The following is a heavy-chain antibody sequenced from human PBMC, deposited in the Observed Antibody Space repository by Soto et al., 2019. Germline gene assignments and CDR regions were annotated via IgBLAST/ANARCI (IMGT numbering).Heavy chain of an antibody. Sequence: DVQLVESGGGLVQPGRSLRLSCAASGFTFDDYAMHCVRQAPGKGLEWVSGISWNSGSICYADSVKGRFTISRDNAKNSLYLQMSSLRAEDTALYYCAKDIGSSGWYLGLDYWGQGTLVTVSS. V-gene: IGHV3-9*01. CDR1: GFTFDDYA. CDR2: ISWNSGSI. CDR3: AKDIGSSGWYLGLDY. D-gene: IGHD6-19*01. J-gene: IGHJ4*02.